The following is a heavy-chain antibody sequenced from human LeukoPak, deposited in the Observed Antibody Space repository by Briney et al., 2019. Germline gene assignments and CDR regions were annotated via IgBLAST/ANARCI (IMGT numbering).Heavy chain of an antibody. V-gene: IGHV1-18*04. CDR1: GYTFTGYY. J-gene: IGHJ2*01. CDR2: ISAYNGNT. Sequence: ASVKVSCKASGYTFTGYYMHWVQQAPGQGLEWMGWISAYNGNTNYAQKLQGRVTMTTDTSTSTAYTELRSLRSDDTAVYYCARLAARPRWYFDLWGRGTLVTVSS. CDR3: ARLAARPRWYFDL. D-gene: IGHD6-6*01.